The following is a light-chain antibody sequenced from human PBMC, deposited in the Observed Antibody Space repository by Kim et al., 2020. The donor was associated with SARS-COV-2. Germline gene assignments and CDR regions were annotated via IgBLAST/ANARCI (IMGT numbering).Light chain of an antibody. J-gene: IGKJ2*01. CDR2: AAS. CDR1: QTIGIY. Sequence: DIQMTQSPSSLSATVGDRVTITCRASQTIGIYLNWYQHKPGKAPKLLIYAASSLQSGVPSSFSGSGSGTEFTLTISSLQPEEFATYYCQQSYSTPYTLGQGTKLEI. V-gene: IGKV1-39*01. CDR3: QQSYSTPYT.